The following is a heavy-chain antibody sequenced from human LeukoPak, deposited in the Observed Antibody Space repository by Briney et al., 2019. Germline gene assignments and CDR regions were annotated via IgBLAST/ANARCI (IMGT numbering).Heavy chain of an antibody. CDR1: GFIFSSYT. J-gene: IGHJ3*02. V-gene: IGHV3-21*04. CDR2: ISSSSSYI. CDR3: ARGFGVRPRPPMVRGVFDDAFDI. Sequence: GGSLRLSCAASGFIFSSYTMNWVRQAPGKGLEWVSSISSSSSYIYFVDSVKGRFTISRDNSKNTLYLQMNSLRAEDTAVYYCARGFGVRPRPPMVRGVFDDAFDIWGQGTMVTVSS. D-gene: IGHD3-10*01.